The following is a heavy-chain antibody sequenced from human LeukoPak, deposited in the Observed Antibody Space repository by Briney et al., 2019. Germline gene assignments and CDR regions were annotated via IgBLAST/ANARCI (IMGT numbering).Heavy chain of an antibody. CDR2: ISYDGSNK. CDR3: ARELAGSYYSADY. Sequence: TGGSLRLSCAASGFTFSSYAMHWVRQAPGKGLEWVAVISYDGSNKYYADSVKGRFTISRDNSKNTLYLQMNSLRAEDTAVYYCARELAGSYYSADYWGQGTLVTVSS. D-gene: IGHD3-10*01. CDR1: GFTFSSYA. V-gene: IGHV3-30*04. J-gene: IGHJ4*02.